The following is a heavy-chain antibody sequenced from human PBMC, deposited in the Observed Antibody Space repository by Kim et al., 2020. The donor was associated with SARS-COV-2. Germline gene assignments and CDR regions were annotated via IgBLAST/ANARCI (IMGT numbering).Heavy chain of an antibody. CDR1: GFTFSTYW. CDR3: ARVQLYSDRSVYRSFD. Sequence: GGSLRLSCAASGFTFSTYWMGWVRQAPGRGLEWVANMKQDGSEKFYVDSVKGRFTISRDNAASSLYLQMNSLRADDTAVYYCARVQLYSDRSVYRSFD. J-gene: IGHJ4*01. D-gene: IGHD3-22*01. CDR2: MKQDGSEK. V-gene: IGHV3-7*03.